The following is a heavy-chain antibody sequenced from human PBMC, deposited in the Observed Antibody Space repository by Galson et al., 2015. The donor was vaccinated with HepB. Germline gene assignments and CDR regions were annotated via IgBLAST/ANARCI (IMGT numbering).Heavy chain of an antibody. V-gene: IGHV1-2*06. Sequence: SVKVSCKASGGTFSSYAISWVRQAPGQGLEWMGRINPNSGGTNYAQKFQGRVTMTRDTSISTAYMELSRLRSDDTAVYYCASPDLRGGDWGQGTMVTVSS. D-gene: IGHD1-14*01. CDR1: GGTFSSYA. CDR2: INPNSGGT. J-gene: IGHJ3*01. CDR3: ASPDLRGGD.